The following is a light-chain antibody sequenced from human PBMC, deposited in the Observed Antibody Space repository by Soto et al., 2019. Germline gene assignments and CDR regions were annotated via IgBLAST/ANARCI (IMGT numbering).Light chain of an antibody. CDR3: QQYNNWPKM. V-gene: IGKV3-15*01. Sequence: EIVMTQSPATLSVSPGERATLSCRASQSVNSNLAWYQQKPGQAPRLLIYRASTRATGIPARFSGSGSGTEFTLTISSLQSEDFAVYYCQQYNNWPKMFGQGTKLDIK. J-gene: IGKJ1*01. CDR1: QSVNSN. CDR2: RAS.